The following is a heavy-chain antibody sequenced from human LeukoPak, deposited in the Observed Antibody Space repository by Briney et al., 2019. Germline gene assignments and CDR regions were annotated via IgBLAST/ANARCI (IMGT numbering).Heavy chain of an antibody. CDR1: GGSFSGYY. Sequence: SETLSLTCAVYGGSFSGYYWSWIRPPPGKGLEWIGEIYHSGSTNYNPSLKSRVTISVDTSKNQFSLELSSVPAADTGVYYCSRHSSGGYKDDYWGQGTLVTVSS. D-gene: IGHD6-19*01. CDR3: SRHSSGGYKDDY. CDR2: IYHSGST. J-gene: IGHJ4*02. V-gene: IGHV4-34*01.